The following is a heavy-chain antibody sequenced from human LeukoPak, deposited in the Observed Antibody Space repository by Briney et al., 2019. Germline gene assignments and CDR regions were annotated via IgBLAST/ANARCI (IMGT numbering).Heavy chain of an antibody. D-gene: IGHD1-1*01. CDR2: ISGSGGST. J-gene: IGHJ4*02. CDR1: GFTFSSYS. Sequence: PGGSLRLSCAASGFTFSSYSMNWVRQAPGKGLEWVSAISGSGGSTYYADSVKGRFTISRDNSKNTLYLQMNSLRAEDTAVYYCAKDTPGNWNAFDYWGQGTLVTVSS. V-gene: IGHV3-23*01. CDR3: AKDTPGNWNAFDY.